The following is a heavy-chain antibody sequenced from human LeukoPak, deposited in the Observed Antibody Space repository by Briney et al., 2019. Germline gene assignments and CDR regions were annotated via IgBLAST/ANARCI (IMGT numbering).Heavy chain of an antibody. CDR1: GGSISSYY. V-gene: IGHV4-4*07. J-gene: IGHJ4*02. Sequence: SETLSLTCTVSGGSISSYYWSWIRQPAGKGLEWIGRIYTSGSTDYNPSLKSRVTMPVDTSKNQFSLKLSSVTAADTAVYYCARETTVTQGLDYWGQGTLVTVSS. CDR3: ARETTVTQGLDY. CDR2: IYTSGST. D-gene: IGHD4-17*01.